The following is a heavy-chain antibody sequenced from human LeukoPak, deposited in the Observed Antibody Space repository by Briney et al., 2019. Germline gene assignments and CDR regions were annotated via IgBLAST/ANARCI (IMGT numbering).Heavy chain of an antibody. J-gene: IGHJ6*03. CDR3: ARASDFWSGYEYYYYYYYMDV. D-gene: IGHD3-3*01. CDR2: ISASNGDT. Sequence: GASVKVSCKASGYIFTSYGIAWVRQAPGQGLEWMGWISASNGDTTYAQKFQGRVTMTTDTPTNTAYMELRSLRSDDTAVYYCARASDFWSGYEYYYYYYYMDVWGTGTTVSVSS. V-gene: IGHV1-18*01. CDR1: GYIFTSYG.